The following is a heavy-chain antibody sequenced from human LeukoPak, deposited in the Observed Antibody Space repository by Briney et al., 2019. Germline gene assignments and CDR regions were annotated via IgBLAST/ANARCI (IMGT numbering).Heavy chain of an antibody. V-gene: IGHV5-51*01. Sequence: GESLKISCKGSGYSFTSYWIGWVRQMPGKGLEWMGIIYPGDSDTRYSPSFQGQVTISADKSISTAHLQWSSLKASDTAMYYCAREYDILTGYYTNWGQGTLVTVSS. J-gene: IGHJ4*02. D-gene: IGHD3-9*01. CDR3: AREYDILTGYYTN. CDR2: IYPGDSDT. CDR1: GYSFTSYW.